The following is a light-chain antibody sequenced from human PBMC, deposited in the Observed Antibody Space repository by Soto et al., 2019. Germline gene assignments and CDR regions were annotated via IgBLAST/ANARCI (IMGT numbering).Light chain of an antibody. CDR3: QQTYSSPWT. Sequence: DIQMTQSPSSLSASVGDRVTITCRASLSISGYLNWYQQKPGKAPKLLIYATSSLQSGVPSRFSGSEPGTEFTLTITSLQPEDFATDYCQQTYSSPWTFGQGTKVVVK. J-gene: IGKJ1*01. V-gene: IGKV1-39*01. CDR1: LSISGY. CDR2: ATS.